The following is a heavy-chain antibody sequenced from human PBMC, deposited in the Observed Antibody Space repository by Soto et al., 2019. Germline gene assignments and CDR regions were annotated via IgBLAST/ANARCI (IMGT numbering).Heavy chain of an antibody. J-gene: IGHJ6*02. V-gene: IGHV4-4*07. CDR3: ARDPGPNYDFWSGYWGPYYYYGMDV. CDR1: GGSISSYY. CDR2: IYTSGST. Sequence: NPSETLSLTCTVSGGSISSYYWSWIRQPAGKGLECIGRIYTSGSTNYNPSLKSRVTMSVDTSKNQFSLKLSSVTAADTAVYYCARDPGPNYDFWSGYWGPYYYYGMDVWGQGTTVTVS. D-gene: IGHD3-3*01.